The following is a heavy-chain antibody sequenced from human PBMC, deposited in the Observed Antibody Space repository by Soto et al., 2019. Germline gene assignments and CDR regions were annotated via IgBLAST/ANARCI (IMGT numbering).Heavy chain of an antibody. D-gene: IGHD2-2*01. Sequence: QLQLQGSGPGLVKPAESLSLTCTVSGGSVGSSSCYWGWIRKPPGKALEWIGSIYYNGNTFYTPSLESRVSIYIDTSRNHFFLNLRSVTATDTAVYFCARRLKYCSSTSCTFDYWGQGNLVTVSS. J-gene: IGHJ4*02. CDR3: ARRLKYCSSTSCTFDY. CDR2: IYYNGNT. V-gene: IGHV4-39*02. CDR1: GGSVGSSSCY.